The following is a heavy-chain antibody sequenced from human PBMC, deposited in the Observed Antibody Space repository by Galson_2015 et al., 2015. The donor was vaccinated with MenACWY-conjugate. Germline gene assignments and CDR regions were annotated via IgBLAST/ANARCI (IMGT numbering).Heavy chain of an antibody. CDR1: GFTFDDYD. V-gene: IGHV3-9*01. D-gene: IGHD3/OR15-3a*01. CDR3: AKDFTCDVTSTWTCLSV. J-gene: IGHJ6*02. CDR2: ISWNSANI. Sequence: SLRLSCAASGFTFDDYDMNWVRHAPGKGLEWVSGISWNSANIGYADSVKGRFTISRDNAKNSLYLQMNSLRAEDTALYYCAKDFTCDVTSTWTCLSVWGQGTTLTVSS.